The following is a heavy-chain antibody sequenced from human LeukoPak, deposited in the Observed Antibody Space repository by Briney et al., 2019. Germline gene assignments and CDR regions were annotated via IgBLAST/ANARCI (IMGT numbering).Heavy chain of an antibody. D-gene: IGHD6-19*01. V-gene: IGHV3-30*04. Sequence: PGRSLRLSCAASGFTFSSYAMHWVRQAPGKGLEWVAVISYDGSNKYYADSVKGRFTISRDNSKNTLYLQMNSLRAEDTAVYHCARGKSVAGTGSYWFDPWGQGTLVTVSS. CDR3: ARGKSVAGTGSYWFDP. CDR1: GFTFSSYA. CDR2: ISYDGSNK. J-gene: IGHJ5*02.